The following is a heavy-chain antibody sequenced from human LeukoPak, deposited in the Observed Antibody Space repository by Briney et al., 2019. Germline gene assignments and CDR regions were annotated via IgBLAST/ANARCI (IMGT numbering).Heavy chain of an antibody. D-gene: IGHD3-22*01. Sequence: GGSLRLSCAASGFTFSSYAMSWVRQAPGKGLEWVSAISGSGGSTYYADSVKGRFTISRDNSKSTLYLQMNSLRAEDTAVYYCAKVLGMWLLMIGFDYWGQGTLVTVSS. CDR2: ISGSGGST. CDR1: GFTFSSYA. J-gene: IGHJ4*02. CDR3: AKVLGMWLLMIGFDY. V-gene: IGHV3-23*01.